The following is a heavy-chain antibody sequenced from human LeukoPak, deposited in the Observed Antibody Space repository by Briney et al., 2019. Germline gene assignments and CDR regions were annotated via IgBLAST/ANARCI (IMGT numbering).Heavy chain of an antibody. J-gene: IGHJ6*02. CDR1: GFTFSSYA. V-gene: IGHV3-30-3*01. Sequence: GGSLRLSCAASGFTFSSYAMHWVRQAPGKGLEWVAVISYDGSNKYYADSVKGRFTISRDNSKNTLYLQMNSLRAEDTAVYYCAREPDIVVVPAAIDYYYGMDVWGQGTTVIVSS. CDR3: AREPDIVVVPAAIDYYYGMDV. CDR2: ISYDGSNK. D-gene: IGHD2-2*02.